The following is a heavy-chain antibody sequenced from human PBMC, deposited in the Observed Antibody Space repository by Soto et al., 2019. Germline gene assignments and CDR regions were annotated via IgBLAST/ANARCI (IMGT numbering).Heavy chain of an antibody. D-gene: IGHD6-6*01. Sequence: GCLTLSVAASGFTFSRYEMNWVRQAPGKVLEWVSSINDSGDTYYGDSVKGRFTISRDNSKNTLYLQMNSLSAADTAVYYCAKRVAYSSSSAYFDYWAQVTPVRVSS. CDR2: INDSGDT. J-gene: IGHJ4*02. CDR1: GFTFSRYE. CDR3: AKRVAYSSSSAYFDY. V-gene: IGHV3-23*01.